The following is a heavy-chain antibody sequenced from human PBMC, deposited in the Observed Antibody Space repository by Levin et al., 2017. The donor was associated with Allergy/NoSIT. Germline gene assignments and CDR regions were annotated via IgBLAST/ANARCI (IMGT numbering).Heavy chain of an antibody. CDR2: IYNTGGT. CDR1: GGSIGSGGYH. Sequence: PSETLSLTCTVAGGSIGSGGYHWTWIRQHPGMGLEWIGYIYNTGGTYYNPSLQSRVTVSRDTSKNQFSLKLSSVTGADTAVYYCARLPDYGSYGWFDPWGQGTLVTVSS. J-gene: IGHJ5*02. V-gene: IGHV4-31*03. D-gene: IGHD4-17*01. CDR3: ARLPDYGSYGWFDP.